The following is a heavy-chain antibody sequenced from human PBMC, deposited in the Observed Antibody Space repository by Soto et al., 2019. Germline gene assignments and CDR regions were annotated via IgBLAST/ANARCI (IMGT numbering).Heavy chain of an antibody. CDR2: IDPSDSYT. CDR3: ARHRGIALAGRPRGRGGMDA. CDR1: GYSFTSYW. J-gene: IGHJ6*02. Sequence: XESLKVSWKCSGYSFTSYWISLVLQMPGKGLKWMGRIDPSDSYTNYSPSFQGHVTISADKSISTAYLQWSSLKASDTAMYYCARHRGIALAGRPRGRGGMDAWGQGTTVTV. D-gene: IGHD6-19*01. V-gene: IGHV5-10-1*01.